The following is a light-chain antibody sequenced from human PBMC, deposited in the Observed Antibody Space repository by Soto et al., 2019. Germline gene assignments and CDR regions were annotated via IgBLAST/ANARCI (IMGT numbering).Light chain of an antibody. CDR2: STD. J-gene: IGLJ3*02. CDR3: TSYTSSSTLV. V-gene: IGLV1-44*01. Sequence: QSVLTQPPSASGTPGQRVTISCSGSNSDIGSHAVDWYQQFPGTAPTLLIYSTDQRPSGVPDRFSGSKSGTSASLAISRLQSEDEADYYCTSYTSSSTLVFGGGTKVTVL. CDR1: NSDIGSHA.